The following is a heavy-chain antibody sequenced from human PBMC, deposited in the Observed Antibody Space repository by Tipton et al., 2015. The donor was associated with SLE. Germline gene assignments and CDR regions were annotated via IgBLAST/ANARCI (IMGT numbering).Heavy chain of an antibody. CDR3: ARDGESVGGVIPYY. CDR1: GGSVSSGSYY. D-gene: IGHD3-16*02. CDR2: IHYTVST. V-gene: IGHV4-61*01. J-gene: IGHJ4*02. Sequence: TLSLTCTVSGGSVSSGSYYWSWIRQPPGKGLEWIGDIHYTVSTNYNPSLKSRVTISVDTSKNQFSLKLSSVTAADTAVYYCARDGESVGGVIPYYWGQGTLVTVSS.